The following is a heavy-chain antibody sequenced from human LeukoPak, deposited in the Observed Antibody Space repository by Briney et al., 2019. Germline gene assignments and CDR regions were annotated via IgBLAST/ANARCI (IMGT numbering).Heavy chain of an antibody. V-gene: IGHV3-66*01. CDR1: GFTVYNNY. J-gene: IGHJ4*02. Sequence: GGSLRLSCAASGFTVYNNYMSWVRQAPGKGLEWVSVIYAGGNTYYADSVKDRFTISRDNSKNTLYLQMNSLRAEDTAVYYCVKSGTWADFDSWGQGTLVTVSS. CDR2: IYAGGNT. CDR3: VKSGTWADFDS. D-gene: IGHD1-26*01.